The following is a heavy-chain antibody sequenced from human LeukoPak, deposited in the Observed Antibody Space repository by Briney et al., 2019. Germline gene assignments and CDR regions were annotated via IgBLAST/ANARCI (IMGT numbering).Heavy chain of an antibody. CDR1: GFTFSGYA. V-gene: IGHV3-23*01. Sequence: PGGSLSLSCAASGFTFSGYAMSWVRQAPGKGLEWVSAIGGSGVNTYYADSVKGRFTISRDNSKNTLYLQMNSLRAEDTAVYYCAKPQIEYSGYGDLDYWGQGTLVTVSS. J-gene: IGHJ4*02. D-gene: IGHD5-12*01. CDR2: IGGSGVNT. CDR3: AKPQIEYSGYGDLDY.